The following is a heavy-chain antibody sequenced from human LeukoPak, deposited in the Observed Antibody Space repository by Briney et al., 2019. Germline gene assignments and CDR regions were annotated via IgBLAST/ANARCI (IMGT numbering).Heavy chain of an antibody. V-gene: IGHV3-23*01. CDR2: ISGSGGAGT. Sequence: QPGGSLRLSCAGSGFTFSSYAMSWVRQAPGKGLEWVSTISGSGGAGTYYADSVKGRFTVSRDNSRNTLYLQMSSLRAEDTAVYYCATAPAAADSFWGQGTLVAVSS. J-gene: IGHJ4*02. CDR1: GFTFSSYA. CDR3: ATAPAAADSF. D-gene: IGHD6-13*01.